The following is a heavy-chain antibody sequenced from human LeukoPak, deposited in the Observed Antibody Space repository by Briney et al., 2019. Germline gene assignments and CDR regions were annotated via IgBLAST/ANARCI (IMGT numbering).Heavy chain of an antibody. Sequence: GGSLRLSCAASRFTFSNAWMSWVRQAPGKGLEWVAVISYDGSNKYYADSVKGRFTISRDNSKNTLYLQMNSLRAEDTAVYYCATSHQQWDWGQGTLVTVSS. J-gene: IGHJ4*02. CDR2: ISYDGSNK. CDR3: ATSHQQWD. CDR1: RFTFSNAW. D-gene: IGHD6-19*01. V-gene: IGHV3-30*03.